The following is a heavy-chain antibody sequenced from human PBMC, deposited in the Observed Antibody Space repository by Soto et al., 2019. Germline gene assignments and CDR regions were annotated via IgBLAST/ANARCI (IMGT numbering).Heavy chain of an antibody. CDR1: GYTFTSYG. D-gene: IGHD6-13*01. CDR3: ARDGIAAAGPHYYYYGMDV. CDR2: ISAYNGNT. J-gene: IGHJ6*02. Sequence: EASVKVSCKASGYTFTSYGISWVRQAPGQGLEWMGWISAYNGNTNYAQRLQGRVTMTTDTSTSTAYMELRSLRSDDTAVYYCARDGIAAAGPHYYYYGMDVWGQGTTVTVS. V-gene: IGHV1-18*04.